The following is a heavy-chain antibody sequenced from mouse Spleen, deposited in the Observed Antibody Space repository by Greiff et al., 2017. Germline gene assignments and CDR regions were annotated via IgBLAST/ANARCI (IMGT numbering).Heavy chain of an antibody. CDR1: GFTFSSYG. D-gene: IGHD2-1*01. Sequence: EVKLMESGGDLVKPGGSLKLSCAASGFTFSSYGMSWVRQTPDKRLEWVATISSGGSYTYYPDSVKGRFTISRDNAKNTLYLQMSSLKSEDTAMYYCARQDGNWFAYWGQGTLVTVSA. CDR2: ISSGGSYT. CDR3: ARQDGNWFAY. V-gene: IGHV5-6*01. J-gene: IGHJ3*01.